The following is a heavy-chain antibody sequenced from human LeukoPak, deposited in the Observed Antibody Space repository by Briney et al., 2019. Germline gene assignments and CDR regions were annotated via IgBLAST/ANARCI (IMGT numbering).Heavy chain of an antibody. V-gene: IGHV4-34*01. CDR2: INHSGST. CDR3: ARVAARRPLDY. J-gene: IGHJ4*02. Sequence: SETLSLTCAVYGGSFSGYYWSWIRQPPGKGLEWIGEINHSGSTNCNPSLKSRVTISVDTSKNQFSLKLSSVTAADTAVYYCARVAARRPLDYWGQGTLVTVSS. D-gene: IGHD6-6*01. CDR1: GGSFSGYY.